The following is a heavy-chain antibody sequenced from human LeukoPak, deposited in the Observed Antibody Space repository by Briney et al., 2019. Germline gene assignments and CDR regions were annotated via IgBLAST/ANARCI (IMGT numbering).Heavy chain of an antibody. V-gene: IGHV3-7*01. CDR1: GFTFRSYW. CDR2: IKQDGSEV. CDR3: ARGTVGGNHDY. D-gene: IGHD4-23*01. J-gene: IGHJ4*02. Sequence: PGGSLRLSCAASGFTFRSYWMDWVRQAPGKGLEWVANIKQDGSEVYYVDSVKGRFTISRDNTKNSLFLHMSSLRAEDTAVYYCARGTVGGNHDYWGQGTLVTVSS.